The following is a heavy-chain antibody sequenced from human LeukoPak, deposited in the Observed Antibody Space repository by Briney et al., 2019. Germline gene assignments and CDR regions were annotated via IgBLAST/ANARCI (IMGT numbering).Heavy chain of an antibody. J-gene: IGHJ4*02. D-gene: IGHD2-8*02. CDR3: AREAGYDTGGYPRDY. CDR2: IWYDGSNG. Sequence: PGRSLRLSCAASGFTFSNYAMHWVRQAPGKGLECVALIWYDGSNGFYADSVKGRFTISRDNSKNTLYLQMNSLRAEDTAIYYCAREAGYDTGGYPRDYWGQGTLVTVSS. V-gene: IGHV3-33*01. CDR1: GFTFSNYA.